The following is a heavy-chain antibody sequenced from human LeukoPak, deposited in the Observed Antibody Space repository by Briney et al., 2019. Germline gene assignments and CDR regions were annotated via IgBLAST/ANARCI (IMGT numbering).Heavy chain of an antibody. V-gene: IGHV4-59*01. CDR3: AREWEELFDY. Sequence: SETLSLTCTVSGGSISSYYWSWIRQPPGKGLEWIGYIYYSGSTNYNPSLKSRVTISVDTSKNQFSLELSSVTAADTAVYYCAREWEELFDYWGQGTLVTVSS. CDR2: IYYSGST. CDR1: GGSISSYY. D-gene: IGHD1-26*01. J-gene: IGHJ4*02.